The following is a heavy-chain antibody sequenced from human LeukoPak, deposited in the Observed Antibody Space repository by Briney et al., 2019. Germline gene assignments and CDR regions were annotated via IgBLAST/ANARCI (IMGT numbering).Heavy chain of an antibody. CDR1: GFTFSSYA. Sequence: GGSLRLSCAASGFTFSSYAMSWVRQAPGKGLEWVSAISGSGGSTYYADPVKGRFTISRDNSKNTLYLQMNSLRAEDTAVYYCAKDVAWLVDWPFFDYWGQGTLVTVSS. CDR2: ISGSGGST. D-gene: IGHD6-19*01. V-gene: IGHV3-23*01. CDR3: AKDVAWLVDWPFFDY. J-gene: IGHJ4*02.